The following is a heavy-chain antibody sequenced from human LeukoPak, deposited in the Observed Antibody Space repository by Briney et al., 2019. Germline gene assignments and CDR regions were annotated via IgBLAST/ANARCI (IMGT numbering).Heavy chain of an antibody. J-gene: IGHJ4*02. CDR3: ARDHRYAFDY. Sequence: GGSLRLSCAASGFTFSSYSMNWVRQAPGKGLEWVSCIGASSSPIFYADSVKGRFTISRDNARNSLYLQMNSLRAEDTAVYYCARDHRYAFDYWGQGILVTVSS. CDR2: IGASSSPI. V-gene: IGHV3-48*01. CDR1: GFTFSSYS. D-gene: IGHD3-9*01.